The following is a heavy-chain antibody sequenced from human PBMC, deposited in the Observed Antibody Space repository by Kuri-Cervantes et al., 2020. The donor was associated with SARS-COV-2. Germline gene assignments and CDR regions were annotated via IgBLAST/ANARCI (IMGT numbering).Heavy chain of an antibody. V-gene: IGHV3-30*02. CDR1: GFTFSSYG. J-gene: IGHJ4*02. D-gene: IGHD2-2*01. CDR3: AKDLDCSSTSCYDRSPHFGY. CDR2: IRYDGSNK. Sequence: GGSLRLSCAASGFTFSSYGMHWVRQAPGKGLEWVAFIRYDGSNKYYADSVKGRFTISRDNSKNTLYLQMNSLRAEDTAVYYYAKDLDCSSTSCYDRSPHFGYWGQGTLVTVSS.